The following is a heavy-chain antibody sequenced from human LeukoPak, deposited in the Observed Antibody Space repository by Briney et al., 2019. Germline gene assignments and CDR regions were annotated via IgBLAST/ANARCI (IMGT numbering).Heavy chain of an antibody. CDR1: GFSVSSNY. J-gene: IGHJ6*02. Sequence: GGSLRLSCAASGFSVSSNYMSWVRQAPGKGLEWVSVIYSGGSTYYADSVKGRFTISRNNSKNTLYLQMNSLRAEDTAVYYCARGSRGRGIYGIGVWGQGTTVTVSS. CDR2: IYSGGST. V-gene: IGHV3-53*04. D-gene: IGHD3-10*01. CDR3: ARGSRGRGIYGIGV.